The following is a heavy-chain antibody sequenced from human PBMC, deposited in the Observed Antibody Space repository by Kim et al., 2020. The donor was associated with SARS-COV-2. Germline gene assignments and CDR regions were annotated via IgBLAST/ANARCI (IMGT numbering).Heavy chain of an antibody. Sequence: GGSLRLSCAASGFTFGTYAMGWVRQAPGKGLEWISSISSNGAGTYYADSVKGRFTISRDNSKSTVDLLMNSLSVEDTAIYYCAKGPDSLLYCTSCLRYF. J-gene: IGHJ4*01. CDR2: ISSNGAGT. V-gene: IGHV3-23*01. CDR3: AKGPDSLLYCTSCLRYF. CDR1: GFTFGTYA. D-gene: IGHD2-8*01.